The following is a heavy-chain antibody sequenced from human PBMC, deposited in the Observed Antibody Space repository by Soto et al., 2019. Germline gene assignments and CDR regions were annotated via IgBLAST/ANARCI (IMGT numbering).Heavy chain of an antibody. CDR1: GFTFSSYW. CDR2: IKQDGSEK. J-gene: IGHJ4*02. D-gene: IGHD2-15*01. Sequence: GGSLRLSCAASGFTFSSYWMSWVRQAPGKGLEWVGNIKQDGSEKYYVDSVKGRFTISRDNAKNSLYLQMNSLRAEDTAVYYCATEDSRNCSGGSCYSGYWGQGTLVTVSS. V-gene: IGHV3-7*04. CDR3: ATEDSRNCSGGSCYSGY.